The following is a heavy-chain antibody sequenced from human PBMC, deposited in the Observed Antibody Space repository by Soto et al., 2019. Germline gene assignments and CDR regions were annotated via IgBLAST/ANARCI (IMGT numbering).Heavy chain of an antibody. CDR1: RFTVSSNY. V-gene: IGHV3-53*01. D-gene: IGHD6-13*01. CDR2: IYSGGST. Sequence: GGSLRLSCAASRFTVSSNYMRWVRQAPGKGLEGVSVIYSGGSTYYADSVKVRFTISRDNSKNTLYLQMNSLRAEDTAVYYCARDSSSWYEGFGSYYYYGMDVWGQGTTVTVSS. CDR3: ARDSSSWYEGFGSYYYYGMDV. J-gene: IGHJ6*02.